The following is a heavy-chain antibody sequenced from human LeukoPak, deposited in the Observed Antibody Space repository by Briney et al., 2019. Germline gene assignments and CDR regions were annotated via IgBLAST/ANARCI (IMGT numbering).Heavy chain of an antibody. V-gene: IGHV4-4*02. CDR1: GVSISSSEW. CDR3: GKTDIYFNPIDY. D-gene: IGHD3-9*01. CDR2: IHRDGRT. J-gene: IGHJ4*02. Sequence: SGTLSLTCAVSGVSISSSEWWTWVRQPPGQGLEWIGEIHRDGRTRYNPSLQTRVTMSIDYSKNQISLEVTSVTAADTAIYYCGKTDIYFNPIDYWGPGSLVTVSS.